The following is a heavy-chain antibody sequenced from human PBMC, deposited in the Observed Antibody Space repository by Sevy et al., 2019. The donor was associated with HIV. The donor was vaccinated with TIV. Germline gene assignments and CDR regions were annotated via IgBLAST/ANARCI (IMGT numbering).Heavy chain of an antibody. CDR2: IDYTGST. CDR1: GGSISGYY. CDR3: ARHEAGSGTYYNLIEY. J-gene: IGHJ4*02. V-gene: IGHV4-59*08. Sequence: SETLSLTCAVSGGSISGYYWSWIRQPPGKGLEWIGYIDYTGSTNYSPSLKSRVTISVDTSKSQFSLKLNSVTAADTAFYYCARHEAGSGTYYNLIEYWGQATLVTVSS. D-gene: IGHD3-10*01.